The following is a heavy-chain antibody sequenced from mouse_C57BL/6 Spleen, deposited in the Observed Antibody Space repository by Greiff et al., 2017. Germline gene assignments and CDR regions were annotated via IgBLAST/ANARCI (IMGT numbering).Heavy chain of an antibody. D-gene: IGHD1-1*01. V-gene: IGHV1-15*01. CDR3: TRALITTVPFYFDY. CDR1: GYTFTDYE. J-gene: IGHJ2*01. Sequence: VKLVESGAELVRPGASVTLSCKASGYTFTDYEMHWVKQTPVHGLEWIGAIDPETGGTAYNQKFKGKAILTADKSSSTAYMELRSLTSEDSAVYYCTRALITTVPFYFDYWGQGTTLTVSS. CDR2: IDPETGGT.